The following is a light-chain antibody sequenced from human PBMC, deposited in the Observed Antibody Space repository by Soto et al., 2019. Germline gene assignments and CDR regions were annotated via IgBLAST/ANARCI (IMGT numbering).Light chain of an antibody. CDR1: ESVSVF. CDR3: QQYSNWLLT. CDR2: NAS. J-gene: IGKJ4*02. Sequence: MLTQSQANLSLSPGERATLSCRASESVSVFLVWYQQKPGQAPNLLIYNASKMATGIPARFSGSGSGTGFTLTISSLQPEDFAIYYCQQYSNWLLTFGEGTKVDI. V-gene: IGKV3-11*01.